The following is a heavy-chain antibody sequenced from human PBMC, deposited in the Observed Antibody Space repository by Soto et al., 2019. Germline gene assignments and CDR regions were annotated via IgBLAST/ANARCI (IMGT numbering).Heavy chain of an antibody. J-gene: IGHJ4*02. CDR1: GGSFSGYY. V-gene: IGHV4-34*01. CDR3: ARSIESGYDHIYYFDY. Sequence: PSETLSLTCAVYGGSFSGYYWSWIRQPPGKGLEWIGEIYHSGSTNYNPSLKSRVTISVDTSKNQFSLKLSSVAAADTAVYYCARSIESGYDHIYYFDYWSQGTLVTVSS. D-gene: IGHD5-12*01. CDR2: IYHSGST.